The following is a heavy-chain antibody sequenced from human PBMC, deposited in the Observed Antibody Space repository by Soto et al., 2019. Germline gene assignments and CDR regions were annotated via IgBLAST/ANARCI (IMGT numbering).Heavy chain of an antibody. J-gene: IGHJ6*02. CDR1: GFTFSSYA. V-gene: IGHV3-23*01. CDR2: ISGSGGST. Sequence: GGSLRLSCAASGFTFSSYAMSWVRQAPGKGLEWVSAISGSGGSTYYADSVKGRFTISRDNSKNTLYPQMNSLRAEDTAVYYCAKDLGGTTGTTFYYGMDVWGQGTTVTVSS. D-gene: IGHD1-1*01. CDR3: AKDLGGTTGTTFYYGMDV.